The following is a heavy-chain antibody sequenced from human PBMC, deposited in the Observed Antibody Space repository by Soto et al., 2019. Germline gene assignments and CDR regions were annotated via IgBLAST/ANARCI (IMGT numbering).Heavy chain of an antibody. Sequence: EVQLVESGGGLVQPGGSLRLSCAASGFIFSSYNMNWVRQAPGKGLEWISDISLSSSTIFYADSVKGRFTISRDNAKNSLYLQMNSLRAEDTAVYYCARDSRNYYYYMDVWGKGTTVTVSS. CDR3: ARDSRNYYYYMDV. J-gene: IGHJ6*03. CDR1: GFIFSSYN. V-gene: IGHV3-48*01. CDR2: ISLSSSTI.